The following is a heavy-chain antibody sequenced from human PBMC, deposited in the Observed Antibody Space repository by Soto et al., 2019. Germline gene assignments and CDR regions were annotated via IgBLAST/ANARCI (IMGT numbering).Heavy chain of an antibody. CDR3: ARDKDRLQLGGNYYYILDV. CDR1: VGTFSTSA. D-gene: IGHD5-12*01. Sequence: VQLEQSGPEVKKPGSSVKVSCKASVGTFSTSALSWVRQAPGQGLEWMGGIMPVFPTPDYAQKFQGRVTITADESTSTAYMEVGGLTSDDTAVYYCARDKDRLQLGGNYYYILDVWGQGTAVTVSS. CDR2: IMPVFPTP. J-gene: IGHJ6*02. V-gene: IGHV1-69*12.